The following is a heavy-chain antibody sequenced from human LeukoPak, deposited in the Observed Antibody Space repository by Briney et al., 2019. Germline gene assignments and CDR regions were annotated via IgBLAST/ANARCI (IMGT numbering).Heavy chain of an antibody. CDR3: ARERIYGDYFDY. CDR2: ISSSGNTI. Sequence: GGSLRLSCAASGFTFSSYEFNWVRQVPGKGLEWVSYISSSGNTIYYADSVKGRFTVSRDNAKNSLFLQMNGRRAEDTAIYYCARERIYGDYFDYWGQGALVTVSS. J-gene: IGHJ4*02. V-gene: IGHV3-48*03. D-gene: IGHD4-17*01. CDR1: GFTFSSYE.